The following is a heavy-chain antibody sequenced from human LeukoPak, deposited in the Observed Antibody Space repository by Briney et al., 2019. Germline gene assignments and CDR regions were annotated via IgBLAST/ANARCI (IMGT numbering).Heavy chain of an antibody. CDR3: ARHDYDILTGYYDEGGYFDY. CDR1: GGSISSSRYY. V-gene: IGHV4-39*01. Sequence: SETLSLTCTVSGGSISSSRYYWGWIRQPPGKGLEWIGSIYYSGSTYYNPSLKSRVTISVDTSKNQFSLKLSSVTAADTAVYYCARHDYDILTGYYDEGGYFDYWGQGTLVTVSS. J-gene: IGHJ4*02. CDR2: IYYSGST. D-gene: IGHD3-9*01.